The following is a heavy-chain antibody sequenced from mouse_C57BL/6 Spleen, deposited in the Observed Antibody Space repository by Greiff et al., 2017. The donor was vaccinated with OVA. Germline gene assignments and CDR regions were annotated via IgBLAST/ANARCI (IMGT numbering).Heavy chain of an antibody. CDR2: IDPEDGDT. CDR1: GFNIRDYY. D-gene: IGHD2-1*01. J-gene: IGHJ4*01. V-gene: IGHV14-1*01. CDR3: TYGNSGGIYAMDY. Sequence: VQLQQSGAELVRPGASVKLSCTASGFNIRDYYMHWVKQRPEQGLEWIGRIDPEDGDTEYAPKFQGKATMTADTSSNTAYLQLSSLTSEDTAVYYCTYGNSGGIYAMDYWGKGTSVTVSS.